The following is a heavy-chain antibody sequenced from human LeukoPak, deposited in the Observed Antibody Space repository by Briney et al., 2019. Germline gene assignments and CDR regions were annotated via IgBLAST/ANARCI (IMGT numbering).Heavy chain of an antibody. CDR3: ARRIQGMAPYYFDY. J-gene: IGHJ4*02. D-gene: IGHD5-24*01. Sequence: GGSLRLSCTASGFTFSSYRMHWVRQAPGRGLVWVSRINSDGGSTSYADSVKGRFTISRDNAKNTLYLQMNSLSAEDTAVYYCARRIQGMAPYYFDYWGQGTLVTVSS. CDR1: GFTFSSYR. V-gene: IGHV3-74*01. CDR2: INSDGGST.